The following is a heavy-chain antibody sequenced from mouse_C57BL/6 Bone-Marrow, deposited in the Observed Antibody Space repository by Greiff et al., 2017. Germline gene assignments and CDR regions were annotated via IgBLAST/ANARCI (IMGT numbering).Heavy chain of an antibody. CDR1: GFTFTDYY. Sequence: EVMLVESGGGLVQPGGSLSLSCAASGFTFTDYYMSWVSQPPGKALEWLGFIRNKANGSTTEYSASVKGRFTISRDNYKSILYLQMYALRAEDSATYYCARAGVQLGPWFAYWGQGTLVTVSA. J-gene: IGHJ3*01. CDR3: ARAGVQLGPWFAY. V-gene: IGHV7-3*01. D-gene: IGHD4-1*02. CDR2: IRNKANGSTT.